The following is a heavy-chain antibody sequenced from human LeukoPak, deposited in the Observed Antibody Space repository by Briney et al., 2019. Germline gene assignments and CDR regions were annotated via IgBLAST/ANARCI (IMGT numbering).Heavy chain of an antibody. D-gene: IGHD3/OR15-3a*01. CDR2: IYYSGST. CDR1: GGSISSYY. CDR3: AREGLGTIDY. Sequence: PSETLSLTCTVSGGSISSYYWSWIRQPPGKGLEWIGYIYYSGSTNYNPSLKSRVTISVGTSKNQFSLKLSSVTAADTAVYYCAREGLGTIDYWGQGTLVTVSS. V-gene: IGHV4-59*01. J-gene: IGHJ4*02.